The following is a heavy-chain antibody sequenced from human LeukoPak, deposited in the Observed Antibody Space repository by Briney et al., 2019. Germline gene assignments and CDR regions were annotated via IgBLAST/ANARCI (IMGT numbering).Heavy chain of an antibody. CDR3: AKAVGSISWSFDY. CDR1: GFTFSTYG. J-gene: IGHJ4*02. CDR2: MSYDGSDK. V-gene: IGHV3-30*18. D-gene: IGHD6-13*01. Sequence: GGSLRLSCEASGFTFSTYGMHWVRQAPGKGLEWVALMSYDGSDKSYADSVKGRFTISRDNSKSTLYLQMDSLRGDNAAVYYCAKAVGSISWSFDYWGQGTLVTVSS.